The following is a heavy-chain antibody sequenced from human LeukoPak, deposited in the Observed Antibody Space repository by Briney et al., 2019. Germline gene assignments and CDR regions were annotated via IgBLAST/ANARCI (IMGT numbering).Heavy chain of an antibody. J-gene: IGHJ5*02. D-gene: IGHD2-2*01. CDR3: ARGSIVVVPAANNWFDP. V-gene: IGHV1-46*01. CDR2: INPSGGST. CDR1: GYTFTSYY. Sequence: GASVKVSCKASGYTFTSYYMHWVRQAPGQGLEWMGIINPSGGSTSYAQKFQGRVTMTRDTSTSTVYMELSSLRSEDTAVYYCARGSIVVVPAANNWFDPWGQGPWSPSPQ.